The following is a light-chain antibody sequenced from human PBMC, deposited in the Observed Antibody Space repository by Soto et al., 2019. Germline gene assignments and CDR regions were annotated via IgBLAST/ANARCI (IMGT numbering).Light chain of an antibody. CDR3: QQSDNWPPVT. V-gene: IGKV3-15*01. J-gene: IGKJ1*01. CDR1: QSVSNN. Sequence: EIVMTQSPATLSVSPGERATLSCRASQSVSNNLAWYQQKPGQAPRLLIYVASTRATGIPARFSGSGSGTEFTLTISSLQSEDFAVYYWQQSDNWPPVTFGQGTKVEIK. CDR2: VAS.